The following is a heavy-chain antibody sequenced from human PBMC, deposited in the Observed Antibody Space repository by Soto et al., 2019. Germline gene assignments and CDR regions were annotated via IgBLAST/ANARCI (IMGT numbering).Heavy chain of an antibody. CDR1: SGSISSSNW. CDR3: AREYSSSSGYYFDY. V-gene: IGHV4-4*02. Sequence: QVQLQESGPGLVKPSGTLSLTCAVSSGSISSSNWWSWVRQPPGKGLEWIGEIYHSGSTNYNPSLKSRVAISVDKSKNQCSLKLSSVTAADTAVYYCAREYSSSSGYYFDYWGQGTLVTVSS. CDR2: IYHSGST. D-gene: IGHD6-6*01. J-gene: IGHJ4*02.